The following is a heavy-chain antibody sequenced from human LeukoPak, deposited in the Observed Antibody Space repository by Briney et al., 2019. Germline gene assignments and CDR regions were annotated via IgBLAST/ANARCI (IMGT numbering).Heavy chain of an antibody. D-gene: IGHD1-1*01. CDR2: IKQDGSEK. Sequence: PGGSLRLSCAASGFTFSSYWKSWVRQAPGKGLEWVANIKQDGSEKYYVDSVKGRFTISRDNAKNSLYLQMNSLRAEDTAVYYCASFKDWNDAFSAFDIWGQGTMVTVSS. J-gene: IGHJ3*02. V-gene: IGHV3-7*01. CDR3: ASFKDWNDAFSAFDI. CDR1: GFTFSSYW.